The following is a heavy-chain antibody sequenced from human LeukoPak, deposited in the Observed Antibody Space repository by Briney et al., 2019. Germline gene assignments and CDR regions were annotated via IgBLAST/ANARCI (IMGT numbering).Heavy chain of an antibody. CDR3: AKYNGYYYYYMDV. CDR2: ISGSGGST. CDR1: GFTFSSYW. D-gene: IGHD2-8*01. J-gene: IGHJ6*03. Sequence: GGSLRLSCAASGFTFSSYWMSWVRQAPGKGLEWVSAISGSGGSTYYADSVKGRFTISRDNSKNTLYLQMNSLRAEDTAVYYCAKYNGYYYYYMDVWGKGTTVTVSS. V-gene: IGHV3-23*01.